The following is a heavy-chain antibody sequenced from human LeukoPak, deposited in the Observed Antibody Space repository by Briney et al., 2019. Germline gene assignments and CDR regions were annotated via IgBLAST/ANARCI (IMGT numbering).Heavy chain of an antibody. CDR1: GYTFSSYY. Sequence: GASVKVSCKASGYTFSSYYMHWVRQAPGQGLEWMGWISAYNGNTNYAQKLQGRVTMTTDTSTSTAYMELRSLRSDDTAVYYCARSSGWYHRGPDYYYYYMDVWGKGTTVTVS. J-gene: IGHJ6*03. V-gene: IGHV1-18*04. CDR3: ARSSGWYHRGPDYYYYYMDV. CDR2: ISAYNGNT. D-gene: IGHD6-19*01.